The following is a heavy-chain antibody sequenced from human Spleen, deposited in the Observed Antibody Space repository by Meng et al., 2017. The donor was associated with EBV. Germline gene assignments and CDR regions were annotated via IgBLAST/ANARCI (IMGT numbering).Heavy chain of an antibody. CDR3: ARDGESGSFRFDP. CDR1: GGSIIGYY. Sequence: GQGLVKPPETLSLTCTVSGGSIIGYYWSWIRQPPGKGLEWIAYISYNRSPNYHPSLRNRVTISGDTSKNQFSLRLTSVIAADSAVYYCARDGESGSFRFDPWGQGTLVTVSS. CDR2: ISYNRSP. V-gene: IGHV4-59*01. D-gene: IGHD1-26*01. J-gene: IGHJ5*02.